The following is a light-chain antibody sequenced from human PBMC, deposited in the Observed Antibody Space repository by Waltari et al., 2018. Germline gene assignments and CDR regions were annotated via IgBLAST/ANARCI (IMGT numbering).Light chain of an antibody. Sequence: QSALTQPASVSGSPGPSITISCTGTSRDFGSYNLLSWYQQHPGKAPKLMSYEDNKRPSGVSNRFSGSKSGNTASLTISGLQAEDEADYYCCSYAGSAIWVFGGGTKLTVL. J-gene: IGLJ3*02. CDR1: SRDFGSYNL. CDR3: CSYAGSAIWV. V-gene: IGLV2-23*01. CDR2: EDN.